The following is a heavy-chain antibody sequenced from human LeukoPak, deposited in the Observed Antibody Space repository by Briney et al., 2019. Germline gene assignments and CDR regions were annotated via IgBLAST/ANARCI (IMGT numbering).Heavy chain of an antibody. CDR2: ISTSSSDI. J-gene: IGHJ4*02. D-gene: IGHD3/OR15-3a*01. CDR1: GFTFTSYS. CDR3: ARAFGLTDY. Sequence: GGSLRLSCAASGFTFTSYSMNWVRQAPGKGLEWVSSISTSSSDIYYGDSVKGRFTISRDNAKNSLYLQMNSLRDEDTAVYYCARAFGLTDYWGQGTLVTVSS. V-gene: IGHV3-21*01.